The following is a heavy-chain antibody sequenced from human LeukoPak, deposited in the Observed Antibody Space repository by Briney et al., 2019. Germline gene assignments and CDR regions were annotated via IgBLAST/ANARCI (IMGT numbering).Heavy chain of an antibody. J-gene: IGHJ5*02. Sequence: ASVKVSCKASGYTFTSYYMHWVRQAPGQGLGWMGIINPSGGSTSYARKFQGRVTMTRDMSTSTVYMELSSLTSEDTAVYYCARDRGGGYVYNWFDPWGQGTLVTVSS. CDR2: INPSGGST. V-gene: IGHV1-46*01. CDR1: GYTFTSYY. D-gene: IGHD3-16*01. CDR3: ARDRGGGYVYNWFDP.